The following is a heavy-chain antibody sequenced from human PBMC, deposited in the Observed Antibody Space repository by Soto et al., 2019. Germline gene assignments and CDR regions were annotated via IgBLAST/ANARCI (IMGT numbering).Heavy chain of an antibody. CDR3: ARDQVAGYCSSTSCYSGWFDP. CDR2: IIPIFGTA. J-gene: IGHJ5*02. D-gene: IGHD2-2*01. CDR1: GGTFSSYA. Sequence: SVKVSCKASGGTFSSYAISWVRQAPGQGLEWMGGIIPIFGTANYAQKFQGRVTITADESTSTAYMELSSLRSEDTAVYYCARDQVAGYCSSTSCYSGWFDPWGQGTLVTVSS. V-gene: IGHV1-69*13.